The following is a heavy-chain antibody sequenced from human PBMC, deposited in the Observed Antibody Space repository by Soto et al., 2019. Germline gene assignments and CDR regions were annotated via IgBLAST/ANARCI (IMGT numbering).Heavy chain of an antibody. Sequence: QVQLQESGPGLVKPSQTLSLTCTVSGGSISSGDYYWSWIRQPPGKGLEWIGYIYYSGSTYYNPSFKSRVTISVDTSKNQFSLKLSSVTAADTAVYYCARVGYCSGGSCYYADYWGQGTLVTVSS. J-gene: IGHJ4*02. CDR2: IYYSGST. D-gene: IGHD2-15*01. CDR1: GGSISSGDYY. V-gene: IGHV4-30-4*01. CDR3: ARVGYCSGGSCYYADY.